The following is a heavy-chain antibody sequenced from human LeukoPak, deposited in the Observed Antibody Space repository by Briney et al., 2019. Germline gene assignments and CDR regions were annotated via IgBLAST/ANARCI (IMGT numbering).Heavy chain of an antibody. CDR1: GFTFSSCE. Sequence: PGGSLRLSCAASGFTFSSCEMNWVRQAPGKGLEWVSYISSSGSTIYYADSVKGRFTISRDNAKNSLYLQMNSLRAEDTAVYYCARDRYYYDSSGYYFYDYWGQGTLVTVSS. V-gene: IGHV3-48*03. CDR2: ISSSGSTI. D-gene: IGHD3-22*01. CDR3: ARDRYYYDSSGYYFYDY. J-gene: IGHJ4*02.